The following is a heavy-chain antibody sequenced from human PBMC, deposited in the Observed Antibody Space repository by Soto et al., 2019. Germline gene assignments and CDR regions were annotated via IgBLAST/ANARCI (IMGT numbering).Heavy chain of an antibody. CDR2: IIPIFGTA. CDR3: ARDLFKADYGGGFDY. Sequence: SVKVSCKASGGTFSSYAISGVRQAPGQGLEWMGGIIPIFGTANYAQKFQGRVTITADESTSTAYMELSSLRSEDTAVYYCARDLFKADYGGGFDYWGQGTLVTVSS. CDR1: GGTFSSYA. V-gene: IGHV1-69*13. D-gene: IGHD4-17*01. J-gene: IGHJ4*02.